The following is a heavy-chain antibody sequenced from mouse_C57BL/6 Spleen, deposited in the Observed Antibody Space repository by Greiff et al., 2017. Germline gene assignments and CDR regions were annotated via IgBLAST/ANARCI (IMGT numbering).Heavy chain of an antibody. J-gene: IGHJ1*03. CDR3: ARVAGPRYFDV. Sequence: EVQLVESEGGLVQPGSSMKLSCTASGFTFSDYYMAWVRQVPEKGLEWVANITYDGSSTYYLDSLKSRFIISRDNAKNILYLQMSSLKSEDTATYYCARVAGPRYFDVWGTGTTVTVSS. CDR1: GFTFSDYY. D-gene: IGHD3-1*01. CDR2: ITYDGSST. V-gene: IGHV5-16*01.